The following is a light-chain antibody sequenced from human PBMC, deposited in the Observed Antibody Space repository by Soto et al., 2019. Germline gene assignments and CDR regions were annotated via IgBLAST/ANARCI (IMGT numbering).Light chain of an antibody. CDR3: ALYMGSGIWV. Sequence: QTVVTQEPSFSVSRGRTVTLTCGLSSGSVSTSYYPSWYQQTPGQAPRTLIYSTNTRSSGVPDRFSGSILGNKAALTITGAQADDEADYYCALYMGSGIWVFGGGTKLTVL. J-gene: IGLJ3*02. CDR2: STN. CDR1: SGSVSTSYY. V-gene: IGLV8-61*01.